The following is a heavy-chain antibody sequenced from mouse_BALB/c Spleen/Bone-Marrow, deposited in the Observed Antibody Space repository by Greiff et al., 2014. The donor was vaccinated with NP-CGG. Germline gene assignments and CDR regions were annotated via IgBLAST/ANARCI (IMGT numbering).Heavy chain of an antibody. V-gene: IGHV2-9*02. Sequence: VQLQQSGPGLVAPSQSLTITCTVSGFSLASYGIHWVRQPPGKGLEWLGVIWAGGATNYNSALMSRLSISKDNSKSQVFLKMNSLQIDDTAMFCCTREREGDGYYDFDYWGQGTIFTVSS. D-gene: IGHD2-3*01. J-gene: IGHJ2*01. CDR3: TREREGDGYYDFDY. CDR1: GFSLASYG. CDR2: IWAGGAT.